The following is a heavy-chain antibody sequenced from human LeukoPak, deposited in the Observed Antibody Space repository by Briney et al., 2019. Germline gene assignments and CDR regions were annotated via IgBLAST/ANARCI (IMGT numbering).Heavy chain of an antibody. Sequence: PGGSLRLFCAASGFTFRDYYKSWVRQAPRKGLEWGSYIRNSGSTIYYADAVKGRITISRDNAKNSLYPQMNSLRAEDTAVYYCARGNGFLLLWGQGTLVTASS. J-gene: IGHJ4*02. CDR2: IRNSGSTI. V-gene: IGHV3-11*04. CDR1: GFTFRDYY. D-gene: IGHD2-8*01. CDR3: ARGNGFLLL.